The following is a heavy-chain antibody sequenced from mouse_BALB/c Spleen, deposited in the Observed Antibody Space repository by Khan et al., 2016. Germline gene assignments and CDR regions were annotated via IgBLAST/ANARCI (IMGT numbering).Heavy chain of an antibody. D-gene: IGHD3-2*01. CDR1: GDSITSGY. Sequence: EVQLQESGPSLVKPSQTLSLTCSVTGDSITSGYWNWIRKFPGNKLEYMGYISYSGSTYYSPSLKSRISITRDTSKNQYYLQLNSLTTEDTATYYCASYDSSCSFFDYWGQGTSLTVSS. J-gene: IGHJ2*02. CDR3: ASYDSSCSFFDY. CDR2: ISYSGST. V-gene: IGHV3-8*02.